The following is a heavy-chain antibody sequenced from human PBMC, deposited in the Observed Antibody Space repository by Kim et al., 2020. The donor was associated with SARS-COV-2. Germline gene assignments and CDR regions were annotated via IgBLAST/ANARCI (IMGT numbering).Heavy chain of an antibody. CDR3: ARVGFWPRDVGYNYFYYG. CDR2: ISAYNGNT. D-gene: IGHD5-12*01. CDR1: GYTFTSYG. Sequence: ASVKVSCKASGYTFTSYGISWVRQAPGQGLEWMGWISAYNGNTNYAQKFQGRVTMTTDTSNSPAIMELRSISSDAPAVYYWARVGFWPRDVGYNYFYYG. J-gene: IGHJ6*01. V-gene: IGHV1-18*01.